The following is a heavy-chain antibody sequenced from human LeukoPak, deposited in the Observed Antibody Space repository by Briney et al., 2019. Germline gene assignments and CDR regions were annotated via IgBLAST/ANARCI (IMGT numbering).Heavy chain of an antibody. V-gene: IGHV3-43*02. CDR1: GFIFDNYA. CDR3: ARESETSGWYDY. J-gene: IGHJ4*02. CDR2: ISGYGGST. Sequence: PGGSLRLSCAAPGFIFDNYAIHWVRQAPGKGLEGVSLISGYGGSTFYADSVRGRFTIPRDHTRKSLSLQMSCVRSEDTALYYCARESETSGWYDYWGQGTLVTVSS. D-gene: IGHD6-19*01.